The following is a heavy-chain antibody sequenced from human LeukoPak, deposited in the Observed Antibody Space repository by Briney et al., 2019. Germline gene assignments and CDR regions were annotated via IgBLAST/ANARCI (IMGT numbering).Heavy chain of an antibody. J-gene: IGHJ4*02. V-gene: IGHV4-59*01. Sequence: SETLSLTCTVTGGSISNYYWSWIRQPPGKGLEWIGYIYYSGSTNYNPSLKSRVTISVDTSKKQFSLKLSSVTAADTAVYYCARGGRGAAAGFDYWGQGTLVTVSS. D-gene: IGHD6-13*01. CDR1: GGSISNYY. CDR3: ARGGRGAAAGFDY. CDR2: IYYSGST.